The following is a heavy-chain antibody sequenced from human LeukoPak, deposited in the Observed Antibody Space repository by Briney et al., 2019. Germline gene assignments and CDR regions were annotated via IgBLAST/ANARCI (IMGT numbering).Heavy chain of an antibody. V-gene: IGHV4-34*01. CDR1: GGSFGGYY. CDR3: ARYQWQIHHYFDY. J-gene: IGHJ4*02. Sequence: SETLSLTCAVYGGSFGGYYWSWIRQPPGKGLEWIGEINHSGSTNYNPSLKSRVSISVDSSKNQFSLKVSSVTAADTAVYYCARYQWQIHHYFDYWGQGTLVTVSS. D-gene: IGHD6-19*01. CDR2: INHSGST.